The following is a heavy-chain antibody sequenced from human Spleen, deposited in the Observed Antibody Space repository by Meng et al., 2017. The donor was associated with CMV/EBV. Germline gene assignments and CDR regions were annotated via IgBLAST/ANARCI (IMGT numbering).Heavy chain of an antibody. Sequence: GGSLRLSCAASGFTFRSYSMNWVRQAPGKGLEWIATIVGDSNYIYYADSLRGRFTISRDNAKNSLFLQMNTLRVEDTAVYFCARGWLRKSFDLWGQGTLVTVSS. CDR2: IVGDSNYI. D-gene: IGHD6-19*01. CDR1: GFTFRSYS. V-gene: IGHV3-21*01. CDR3: ARGWLRKSFDL. J-gene: IGHJ4*02.